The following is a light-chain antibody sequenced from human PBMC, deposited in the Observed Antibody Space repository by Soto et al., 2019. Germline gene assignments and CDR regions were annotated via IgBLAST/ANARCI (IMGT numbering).Light chain of an antibody. CDR2: EVS. J-gene: IGLJ3*02. V-gene: IGLV2-8*01. Sequence: QSALTQPPSASGSPGQSVTISCTGTSSDVGGYNHVSWYQQHPGKAPKLMIFEVSNRPSGVPDRFSGSKSGNTAPLTVSGLQAEDEADYYCSSFAGNYWVFGGGTKLTVL. CDR3: SSFAGNYWV. CDR1: SSDVGGYNH.